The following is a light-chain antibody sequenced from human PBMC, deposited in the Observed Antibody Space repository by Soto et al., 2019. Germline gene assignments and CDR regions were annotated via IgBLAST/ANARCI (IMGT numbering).Light chain of an antibody. J-gene: IGKJ1*01. CDR2: GAS. V-gene: IGKV3-15*01. CDR1: QSVSSN. CDR3: QQYNIWPPWT. Sequence: IVMTQSPATLSVSPGERATLSCSPSQSVSSNLAWYQQKPGQAPRLLIYGASTRATGIPARFSGSGSGTEFTLTISSLQSEDFAVYYCQQYNIWPPWTFGQGTEVDIK.